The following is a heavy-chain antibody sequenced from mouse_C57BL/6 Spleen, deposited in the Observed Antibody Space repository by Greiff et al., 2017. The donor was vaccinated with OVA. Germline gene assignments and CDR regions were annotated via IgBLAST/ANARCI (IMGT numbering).Heavy chain of an antibody. CDR3: TCSYSYGSSDWFAY. CDR1: GYAFSSSW. D-gene: IGHD1-1*01. CDR2: IYPGDGDT. J-gene: IGHJ3*01. V-gene: IGHV1-82*01. Sequence: VKLQESGPELVKPGASVKISCKASGYAFSSSWMNWVKQRPGQGLEWIGRIYPGDGDTNYNGKFKGKATLTADKSSSPAYMQLRSLTSEDSAVYSCTCSYSYGSSDWFAYWGQGTLVTVSA.